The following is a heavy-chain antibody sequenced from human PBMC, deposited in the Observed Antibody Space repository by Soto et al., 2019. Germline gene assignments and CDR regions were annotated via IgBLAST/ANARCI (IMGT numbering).Heavy chain of an antibody. J-gene: IGHJ3*02. CDR3: ARDITIIGVVLLGDAFDI. Sequence: QTLSLTCAISGDSVSSNSAAWNWIRQSPSRGLEWLGRTYYRSKWYNDYAVSVKSRITINPDTSKNQFSLQLNSVTPEDTAVYYCARDITIIGVVLLGDAFDIWGQGTMVTVSS. CDR1: GDSVSSNSAA. CDR2: TYYRSKWYN. V-gene: IGHV6-1*01. D-gene: IGHD3-3*01.